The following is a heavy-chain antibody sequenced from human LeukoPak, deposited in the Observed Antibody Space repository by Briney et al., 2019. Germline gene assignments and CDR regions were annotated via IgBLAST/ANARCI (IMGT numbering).Heavy chain of an antibody. Sequence: PSETLSLTCAVYGGSFSGYYWSWIRQPPGKGLEWIGEINHSGSTNYNPSLKSLVTISVDTSKNQFSLKLSSVTAADTAVYYCARAPLDYSAEYFQHWGQGTLVTVSS. CDR2: INHSGST. J-gene: IGHJ1*01. CDR3: ARAPLDYSAEYFQH. D-gene: IGHD4/OR15-4a*01. V-gene: IGHV4-34*01. CDR1: GGSFSGYY.